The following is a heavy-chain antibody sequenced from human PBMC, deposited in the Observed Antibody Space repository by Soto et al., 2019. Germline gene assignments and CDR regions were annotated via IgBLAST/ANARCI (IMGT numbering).Heavy chain of an antibody. CDR2: ISTYSGNT. Sequence: ASVKVSCKTSGYTFSSYSINWVRQAPGQGLEWMAWISTYSGNTHYAERVQDRVTVTLDKSARTAFMGMRGLMSGDTAVYFCARDNGYYDLWGQGTLVTVSS. V-gene: IGHV1-18*04. J-gene: IGHJ4*02. CDR3: ARDNGYYDL. CDR1: GYTFSSYS.